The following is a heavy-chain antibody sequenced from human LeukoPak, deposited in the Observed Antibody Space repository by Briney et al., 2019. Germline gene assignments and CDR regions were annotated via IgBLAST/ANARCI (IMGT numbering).Heavy chain of an antibody. CDR1: GGSISSGGYS. V-gene: IGHV4-30-2*01. D-gene: IGHD6-6*01. CDR3: ARGYSSSSGSSPFDY. CDR2: IYHSGST. J-gene: IGHJ4*02. Sequence: PSQTLSLTCAVSGGSISSGGYSWSWIRQPPGKGLGWIGYIYHSGSTYYNPSLKSRVTISVDRSKNQFSLKLSSVTAADTAVYYCARGYSSSSGSSPFDYWGQGTLVTVSS.